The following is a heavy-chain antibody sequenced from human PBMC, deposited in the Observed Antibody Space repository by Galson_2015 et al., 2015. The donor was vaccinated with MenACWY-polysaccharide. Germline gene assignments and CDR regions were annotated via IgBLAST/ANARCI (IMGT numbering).Heavy chain of an antibody. CDR3: AKVMVRGVKEALDI. V-gene: IGHV3-30*02. D-gene: IGHD3-10*01. Sequence: SLRLSCAASGFTFSSYGMHWVRQAPGKGLEWVAFIRYDGSNKYYADSVKGRFTISRDNSKNTLYLQMNSLRAEDTAVYYCAKVMVRGVKEALDIWGQGTMVTVSS. J-gene: IGHJ3*02. CDR2: IRYDGSNK. CDR1: GFTFSSYG.